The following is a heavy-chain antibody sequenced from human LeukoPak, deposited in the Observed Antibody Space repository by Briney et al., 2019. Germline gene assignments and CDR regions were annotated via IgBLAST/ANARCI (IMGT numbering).Heavy chain of an antibody. CDR2: VSAYADNT. CDR1: GYTFTNYG. Sequence: ASVKVSCKASGYTFTNYGITWLRQAPGQGLEWMGWVSAYADNTNYVQKIQGRVTMTTDTSTSTAYMELRSLRPDDTAVYYCARDCIGCHGFDYWGQGTLVTVSS. V-gene: IGHV1-18*01. CDR3: ARDCIGCHGFDY. J-gene: IGHJ4*02. D-gene: IGHD2-15*01.